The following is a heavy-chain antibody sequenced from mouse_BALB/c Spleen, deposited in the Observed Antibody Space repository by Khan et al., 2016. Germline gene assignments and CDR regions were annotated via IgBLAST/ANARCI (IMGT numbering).Heavy chain of an antibody. Sequence: QVQLQQSGAELVRPGTSVKVSCKASGYAFINYLIEWVKQRPGQGLEWIGVINTGSGGTNYHETFKGKATLTADKSSSTAYMQLSSLTSADSAVYFCGRMYGKGYYAMDYWGQGTSVTVSS. CDR3: GRMYGKGYYAMDY. CDR1: GYAFINYL. D-gene: IGHD2-10*02. V-gene: IGHV1-54*01. J-gene: IGHJ4*01. CDR2: INTGSGGT.